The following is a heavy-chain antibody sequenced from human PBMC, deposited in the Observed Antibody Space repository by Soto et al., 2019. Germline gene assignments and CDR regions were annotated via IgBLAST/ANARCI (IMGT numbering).Heavy chain of an antibody. CDR2: IGGEAVST. CDR3: AKDSTSYNGVYDPFDI. Sequence: EVQLLESGGGLVQPGGSLRLSCEASGFIFSNYAMSWVRQGPGKGLEWVSVIGGEAVSTNCADFVKGRCTVSRDNSKSTVYLQLDSLRDDDTAVYYCAKDSTSYNGVYDPFDIWGQGTMVTVSS. J-gene: IGHJ3*02. V-gene: IGHV3-23*01. D-gene: IGHD1-1*01. CDR1: GFIFSNYA.